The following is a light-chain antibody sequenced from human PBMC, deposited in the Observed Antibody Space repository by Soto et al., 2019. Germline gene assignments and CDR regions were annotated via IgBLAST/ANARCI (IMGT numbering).Light chain of an antibody. CDR1: QSVSSN. J-gene: IGKJ4*01. V-gene: IGKV3-15*01. CDR2: GAS. Sequence: EIVMTQSPATLSVSPGERATLSCSASQSVSSNLAWYQQKPGQSPRLLIYGASTRATGIPARFSGSGSGTEFTLTISSLQSEDFAVYYCQQYNNWPPLTFGGGTKVDIK. CDR3: QQYNNWPPLT.